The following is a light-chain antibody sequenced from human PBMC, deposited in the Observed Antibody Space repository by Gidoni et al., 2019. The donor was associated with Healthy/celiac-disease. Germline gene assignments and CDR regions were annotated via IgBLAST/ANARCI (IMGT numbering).Light chain of an antibody. CDR1: QSVSSSY. V-gene: IGKV3-20*01. J-gene: IGKJ2*01. Sequence: EIVLTQSPGTLSLSPGERATLSCMASQSVSSSYLAWYQQKPGQAPRLLIDGASSRANGIPDRFSGSGSGTDFTLTISRLEPEDFAVYYCQQYGSSPPNTFGQGTKLEIK. CDR2: GAS. CDR3: QQYGSSPPNT.